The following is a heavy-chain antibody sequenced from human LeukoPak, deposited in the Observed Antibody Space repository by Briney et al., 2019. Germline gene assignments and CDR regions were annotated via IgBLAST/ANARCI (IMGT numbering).Heavy chain of an antibody. D-gene: IGHD2-2*01. J-gene: IGHJ6*03. CDR1: GYTFTGYY. V-gene: IGHV1-2*02. CDR2: INPNSGGT. Sequence: ASVKVSCKASGYTFTGYYMHWVRQAPGQGLEWMGWINPNSGGTNYAQKFQGRVTMTRDTSISTAYMELSRLRSDDTAVYYCARGDCSSTSCPPHYYYYMDVWGKGTTVTISS. CDR3: ARGDCSSTSCPPHYYYYMDV.